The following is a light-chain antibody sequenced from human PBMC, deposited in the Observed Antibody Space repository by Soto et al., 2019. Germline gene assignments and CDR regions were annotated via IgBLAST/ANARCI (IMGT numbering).Light chain of an antibody. CDR1: QDISSW. Sequence: DIPMTQSPSFVSASVGDRVTITCRASQDISSWLVWYQQKPGKAPKLLIHATSGLQSGVPSRFSGSGSGTDFTLTISNLQSEDFAPYYCQQANSFPLTFGGGTKVEIK. V-gene: IGKV1-12*01. CDR3: QQANSFPLT. CDR2: ATS. J-gene: IGKJ4*01.